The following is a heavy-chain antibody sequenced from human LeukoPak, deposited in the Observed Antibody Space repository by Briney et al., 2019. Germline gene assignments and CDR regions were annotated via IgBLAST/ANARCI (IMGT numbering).Heavy chain of an antibody. CDR1: GFTFSGSP. CDR2: IRSKADSYAT. CDR3: ARLYGDPPGG. D-gene: IGHD2-21*02. V-gene: IGHV3-73*01. J-gene: IGHJ4*02. Sequence: GGSLKLSCAASGFTFSGSPMYWVRQASGKELEWVGRIRSKADSYATAYAPSVKGRFTISTDDSKNTAYLQMNSLKTEDTAVYYCARLYGDPPGGWGRGTLVTASS.